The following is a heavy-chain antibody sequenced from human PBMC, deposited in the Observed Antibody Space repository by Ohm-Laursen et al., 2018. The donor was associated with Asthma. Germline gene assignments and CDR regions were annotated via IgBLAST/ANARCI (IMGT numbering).Heavy chain of an antibody. J-gene: IGHJ6*02. CDR2: ISYDGSNK. Sequence: SLRLSCAASGFTFSSYAMHWVRQAPSKGLEWVAVISYDGSNKYYADSVKGRFTISRDNSKNTLYLQMNSLRAEDTAVYYCAREAYGDYEGYYGMDVWGQGTTVTVSS. V-gene: IGHV3-30-3*01. CDR1: GFTFSSYA. CDR3: AREAYGDYEGYYGMDV. D-gene: IGHD4-17*01.